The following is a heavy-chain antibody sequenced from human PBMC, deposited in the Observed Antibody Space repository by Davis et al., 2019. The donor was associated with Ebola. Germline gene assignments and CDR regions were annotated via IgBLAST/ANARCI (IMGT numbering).Heavy chain of an antibody. CDR2: ISSSSSTI. CDR1: GFTFSSYS. D-gene: IGHD2-2*02. V-gene: IGHV3-48*02. J-gene: IGHJ6*03. CDR3: AREEVPAAISPPYYYYYYMDV. Sequence: PGGSLRLSCAASGFTFSSYSMNWVRQAPGKGLEWVSYISSSSSTIYYADSVKGRFTISRDNAKNSLYLQMNSLRDEDTAVYYCAREEVPAAISPPYYYYYYMDVWGKGTTVTVSS.